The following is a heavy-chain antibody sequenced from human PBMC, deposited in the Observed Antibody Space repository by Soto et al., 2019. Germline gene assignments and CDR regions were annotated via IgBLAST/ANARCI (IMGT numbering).Heavy chain of an antibody. Sequence: GGSLRLSCAASGFTFSSYAMTWLRQSPGKGLEWVSVFSATGDTIYYADSVEGRFTISRDNSNSTLFLQMDRLTADDTAVYFCAKDAYYDLSTGTGYYYYGLDVWGQGTTVTVSS. J-gene: IGHJ6*02. D-gene: IGHD3-9*01. CDR1: GFTFSSYA. CDR3: AKDAYYDLSTGTGYYYYGLDV. CDR2: FSATGDTI. V-gene: IGHV3-23*01.